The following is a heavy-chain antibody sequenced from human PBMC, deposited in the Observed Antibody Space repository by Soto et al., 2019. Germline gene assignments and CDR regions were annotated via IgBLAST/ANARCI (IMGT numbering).Heavy chain of an antibody. D-gene: IGHD3-22*01. V-gene: IGHV3-48*01. J-gene: IGHJ3*01. CDR2: IGIGSSTK. Sequence: EVDLVESGGGLVQSGGSLRLSRAASGFTFRNYGMNWVRQAPGKGLEWVSYIGIGSSTKYYADSVKGRFTISRDNAKNSLYLQMNSLRAEDTAVYYCARDQLYYNDISGRPLNAFDVWGQGTMVTVSS. CDR3: ARDQLYYNDISGRPLNAFDV. CDR1: GFTFRNYG.